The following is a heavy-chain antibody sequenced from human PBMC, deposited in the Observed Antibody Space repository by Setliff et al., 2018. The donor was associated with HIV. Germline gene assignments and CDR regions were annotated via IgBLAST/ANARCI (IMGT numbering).Heavy chain of an antibody. D-gene: IGHD6-13*01. CDR3: ATYSASWPDY. J-gene: IGHJ4*02. Sequence: SETLSLTCTVSGASISSRSYYWAWIRQPPGKGLEWIGTIYYSGSTYYNPSLKSRVTISVDTSKNQFPLKLSSVTAADTAVYYCATYSASWPDYWGQGTPVTVSS. CDR2: IYYSGST. CDR1: GASISSRSYY. V-gene: IGHV4-39*01.